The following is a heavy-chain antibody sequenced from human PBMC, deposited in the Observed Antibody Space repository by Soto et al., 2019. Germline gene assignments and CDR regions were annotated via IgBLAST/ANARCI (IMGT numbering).Heavy chain of an antibody. V-gene: IGHV1-2*02. CDR1: GYTFTGYY. CDR2: INPETGGT. CDR3: ARERYQVISDGMDV. D-gene: IGHD2-2*01. Sequence: QVQLVQSGADVKTPGASVRVSCKASGYTFTGYYVHWVREAPGQGLEWMGWINPETGGTSYAQKFQRRVTVSRDTAINTAYLELSRLRFDDAAVYFCARERYQVISDGMDVWGQGTTVTVSS. J-gene: IGHJ6*02.